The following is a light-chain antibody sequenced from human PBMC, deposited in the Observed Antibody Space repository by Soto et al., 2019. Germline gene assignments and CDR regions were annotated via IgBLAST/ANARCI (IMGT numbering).Light chain of an antibody. Sequence: ETVMTQSPATLSVSPGERATLSCRASQSVSSNLAWYHQKPGQAPRLLIYGASTRATGIPARFSGSGSGTEFTLTISSLQSEDFAVYYCQQYNNWPLTFGQGTRLEIK. J-gene: IGKJ5*01. CDR2: GAS. CDR3: QQYNNWPLT. V-gene: IGKV3-15*01. CDR1: QSVSSN.